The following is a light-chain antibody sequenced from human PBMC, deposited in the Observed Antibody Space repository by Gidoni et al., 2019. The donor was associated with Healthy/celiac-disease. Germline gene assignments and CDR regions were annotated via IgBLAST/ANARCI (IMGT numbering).Light chain of an antibody. CDR2: EVS. V-gene: IGLV2-8*01. Sequence: QPALTQPLSASGSPGQSVTISCTGTSSDVGGYNYVSRYQQHPGKAPKLMIYEVSKRPSGVPDRFSGSKSGNTASLTVSGLQAEDEADYYCSSYAGSNNYVFGTGTKVTVL. CDR1: SSDVGGYNY. J-gene: IGLJ1*01. CDR3: SSYAGSNNYV.